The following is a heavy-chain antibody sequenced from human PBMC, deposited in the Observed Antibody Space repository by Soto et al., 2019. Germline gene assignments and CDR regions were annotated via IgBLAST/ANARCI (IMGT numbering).Heavy chain of an antibody. CDR3: ARAVSSGWYYLDY. D-gene: IGHD6-19*01. V-gene: IGHV4-4*02. CDR1: GGSISSSNW. Sequence: SETLSLTCAVSGGSISSSNWWSWVRQPPGKGLEWIGEIYHSGSTNYNPSLKSRVTISVDKSKNQFSLKLSSVTAADPAVYYCARAVSSGWYYLDYWGQGTLVTVSS. CDR2: IYHSGST. J-gene: IGHJ4*02.